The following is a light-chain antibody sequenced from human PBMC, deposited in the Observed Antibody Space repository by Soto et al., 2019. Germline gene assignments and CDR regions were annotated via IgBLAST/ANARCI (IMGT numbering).Light chain of an antibody. V-gene: IGKV3-15*01. CDR2: GAS. CDR3: QQYNNWPLT. J-gene: IGKJ4*01. Sequence: EIVMTQSPATLSVSPGERATLSCRASQSVSSDLAWYQPKPGQAPRLLIYGASTRATGIPARISGSGSGTEFTLTISSLQSEDFAVYYCQQYNNWPLTFGGGTKVEIK. CDR1: QSVSSD.